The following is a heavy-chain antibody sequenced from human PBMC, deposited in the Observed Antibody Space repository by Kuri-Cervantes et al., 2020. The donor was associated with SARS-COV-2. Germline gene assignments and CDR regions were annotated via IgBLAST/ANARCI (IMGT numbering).Heavy chain of an antibody. CDR3: ARAAFTDFWSGYPGRGDAFDI. V-gene: IGHV3-30-3*01. D-gene: IGHD3-3*01. CDR1: GFTFSSYA. J-gene: IGHJ3*02. Sequence: GESLKISCAASGFTFSSYAMHWVRQAPGKGLEWVAVVSYDGSTKYYADSVKGRFTISRDNSKNTLYLQMNSLRAEDTAVYYCARAAFTDFWSGYPGRGDAFDIWGQGTMVTVSS. CDR2: VSYDGSTK.